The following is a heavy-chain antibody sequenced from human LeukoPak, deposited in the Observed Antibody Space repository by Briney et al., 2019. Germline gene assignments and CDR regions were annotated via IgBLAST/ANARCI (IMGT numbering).Heavy chain of an antibody. CDR1: GFTFSSYG. J-gene: IGHJ4*02. D-gene: IGHD1-26*01. V-gene: IGHV3-30*18. CDR3: AKGDYYFDY. Sequence: AGGSLRLSCAASGFTFSSYGMHWVRQAPGKGLEWVAVISYDGSNEYYADSVKGRFTISRDNSKNTLYLQMNSLRAEDTAVYYCAKGDYYFDYWGQGTLVTVSS. CDR2: ISYDGSNE.